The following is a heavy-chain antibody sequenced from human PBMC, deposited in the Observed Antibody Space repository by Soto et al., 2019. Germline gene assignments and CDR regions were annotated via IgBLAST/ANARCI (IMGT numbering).Heavy chain of an antibody. CDR1: GFTFSSYG. V-gene: IGHV3-30*18. CDR3: AKMRGSGSYYLTGDY. Sequence: QVQLVESGGGVVQPGRSLRLSCAASGFTFSSYGMHWVRQAPGKGLEWVAVISYDGSNKYYADSVKGRFTISRDNSKNPLYLQMDSLRAEDTAVYYCAKMRGSGSYYLTGDYWGQGTLVTVSS. CDR2: ISYDGSNK. D-gene: IGHD3-10*01. J-gene: IGHJ4*02.